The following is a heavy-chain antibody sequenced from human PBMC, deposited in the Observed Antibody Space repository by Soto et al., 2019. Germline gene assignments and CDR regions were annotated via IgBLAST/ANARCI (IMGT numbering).Heavy chain of an antibody. Sequence: QVQLVQSGAEVKKPGSSVKVSCKASGGTFSSYRINWVRQAPGQGLEWVGGIVPIYRTADYAQKFQGRVTITADESARTFYRELRSLRSQDRAVYYVVRDSGAKLSSSWGQGPLVTVSS. CDR1: GGTFSSYR. V-gene: IGHV1-69*01. CDR2: IVPIYRTA. CDR3: VRDSGAKLSSS. J-gene: IGHJ4*02. D-gene: IGHD6-13*01.